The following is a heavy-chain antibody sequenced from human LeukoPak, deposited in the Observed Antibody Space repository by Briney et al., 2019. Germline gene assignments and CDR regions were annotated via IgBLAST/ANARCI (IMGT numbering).Heavy chain of an antibody. CDR2: IQHSGDN. D-gene: IGHD4-11*01. Sequence: SETLSLSCAVSGDSISRGTWCSWVRQPPGKGLGWSGEIQHSGDNNYSPSLKSRVPTSVDNSNKQFSLKLSSVTAAATAVYYVARDNPTPETRYMYDWGKGTTVTVSS. V-gene: IGHV4-4*02. CDR3: ARDNPTPETRYMYD. J-gene: IGHJ6*03. CDR1: GDSISRGTW.